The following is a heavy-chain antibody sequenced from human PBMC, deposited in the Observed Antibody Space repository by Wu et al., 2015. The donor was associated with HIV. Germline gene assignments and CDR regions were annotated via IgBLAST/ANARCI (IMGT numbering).Heavy chain of an antibody. CDR3: AIASMVRGVIINSIFDY. D-gene: IGHD3-10*01. CDR2: IIPIFGTA. CDR1: GGTFSSYA. V-gene: IGHV1-69*13. Sequence: QVQLVQSGAEVKKPGSSVKVSCKASGGTFSSYAISWVRQAPGQGLEWMGRIIPIFGTANYAQKFQGRVTITADESTSTAYMELSSLRSEDTAVYYCAIASMVRGVIINSIFDYWGQGTLGHRSPQ. J-gene: IGHJ4*02.